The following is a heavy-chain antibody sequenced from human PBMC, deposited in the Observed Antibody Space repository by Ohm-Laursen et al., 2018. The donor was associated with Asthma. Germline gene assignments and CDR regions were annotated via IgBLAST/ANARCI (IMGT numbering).Heavy chain of an antibody. CDR1: GFTFKSYA. V-gene: IGHV3-30-3*01. D-gene: IGHD3-22*01. CDR2: GGSYYDGGLK. Sequence: SLRLSCTAPGFTFKSYAMHWVRQAPGKGLEWVAVGGSYYDGGLKYYADSVNGRFTVSRDNSKNTLYLQMNSLRAEDTAVYYCARVDLRSGYQYYLDYWGQGTLVTVSS. J-gene: IGHJ4*02. CDR3: ARVDLRSGYQYYLDY.